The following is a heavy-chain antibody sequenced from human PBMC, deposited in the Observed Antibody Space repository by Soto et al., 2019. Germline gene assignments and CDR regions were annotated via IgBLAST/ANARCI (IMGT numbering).Heavy chain of an antibody. CDR1: GGRFSTYA. CDR3: ARGGKERFRGPGMDV. D-gene: IGHD1-26*01. V-gene: IGHV1-69*01. J-gene: IGHJ6*02. Sequence: QVQLVQSGAEVRKPGSSVRVSCKASGGRFSTYAFNWVRQAPGQGLEWLGGIITFFGAAMYAQKFQGRVTITADELMTTAYMELSGLRSDDTAVYYCARGGKERFRGPGMDVWGQGTTVTVSS. CDR2: IITFFGAA.